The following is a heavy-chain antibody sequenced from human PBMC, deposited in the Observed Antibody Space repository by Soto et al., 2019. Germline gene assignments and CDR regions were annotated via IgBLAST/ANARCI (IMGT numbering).Heavy chain of an antibody. CDR2: IGTAGDT. V-gene: IGHV3-13*01. CDR3: ARAAHDNYYYYYMDV. D-gene: IGHD3-9*01. Sequence: GGSLRLSCAASGFTFSSYDMHWVRQATGKGLEWVSAIGTAGDTYYPGSVKGRFTISRENAKNSLYLQMNSLRAGDTAVYYCARAAHDNYYYYYMDVWGKGTTVTVSS. J-gene: IGHJ6*03. CDR1: GFTFSSYD.